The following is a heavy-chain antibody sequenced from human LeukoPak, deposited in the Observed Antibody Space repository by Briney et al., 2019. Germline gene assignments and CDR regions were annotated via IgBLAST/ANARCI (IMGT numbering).Heavy chain of an antibody. Sequence: SETLSLTCSVSGVSISSSYWSWIRQPPGKRLEWIGYIHYSGSTNYNPSLKSRVAISVDTSKNQFSLKLSSVTAADTAVYYCARHTSGSSLDFWGQGTLVTVSS. CDR3: ARHTSGSSLDF. V-gene: IGHV4-59*08. CDR1: GVSISSSY. CDR2: IHYSGST. D-gene: IGHD6-6*01. J-gene: IGHJ4*02.